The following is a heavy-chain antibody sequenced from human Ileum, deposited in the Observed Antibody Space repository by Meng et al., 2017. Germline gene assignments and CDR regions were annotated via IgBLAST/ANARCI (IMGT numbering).Heavy chain of an antibody. V-gene: IGHV4-4*02. J-gene: IGHJ4*02. Sequence: GSLRLSCAVSGGSISSSNWWSWVRQPPGKGLEWIGEIYHSGSTNYNPSLKSRVTISVDKSKNQFSLKLSSVTAADTAVYYCATRSSSWGPQQPFDYWGQGTLVTVSS. D-gene: IGHD6-13*01. CDR3: ATRSSSWGPQQPFDY. CDR1: GGSISSSNW. CDR2: IYHSGST.